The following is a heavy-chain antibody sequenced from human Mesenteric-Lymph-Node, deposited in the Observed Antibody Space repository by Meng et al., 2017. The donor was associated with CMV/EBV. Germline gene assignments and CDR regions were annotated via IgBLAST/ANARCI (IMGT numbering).Heavy chain of an antibody. CDR1: GFTFSSYE. D-gene: IGHD2-8*02. CDR2: ISSSGSTI. Sequence: GESLKISCAASGFTFSSYEMNWVRQAPGKGLEWVSYISSSGSTIYYADSVKGRFTISRDNSKNTLYLQLHSLRPEDTAVYFCARDGNDCVGGVRYYYYYGLDVWGQGTTVTVSS. V-gene: IGHV3-48*03. CDR3: ARDGNDCVGGVRYYYYYGLDV. J-gene: IGHJ6*02.